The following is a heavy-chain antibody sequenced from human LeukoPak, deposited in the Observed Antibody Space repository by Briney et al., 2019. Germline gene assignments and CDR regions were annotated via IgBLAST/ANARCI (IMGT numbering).Heavy chain of an antibody. CDR1: SGSITGYY. CDR3: ARGGGLSYYFDY. CDR2: IYYSGGT. Sequence: SETLSLTCSVSSGSITGYYWSWIRHPPGEGLEWIWTIYYSGGTNYNPSLKSRVTISVGTSTSQFSLKLNSVTAADTAVYYCARGGGLSYYFDYWGQGILVTVSS. V-gene: IGHV4-59*01. J-gene: IGHJ4*02. D-gene: IGHD2-15*01.